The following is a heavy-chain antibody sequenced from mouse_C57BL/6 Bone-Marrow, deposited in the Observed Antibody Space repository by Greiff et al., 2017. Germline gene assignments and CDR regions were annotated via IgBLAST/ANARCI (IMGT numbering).Heavy chain of an antibody. CDR1: GFNIKDDY. V-gene: IGHV14-4*01. CDR2: LDPENGAT. J-gene: IGHJ4*01. CDR3: TMVTTSYYYARDY. D-gene: IGHD2-2*01. Sequence: VQLQQSGAELVRPGASVKLSCTASGFNIKDDYMHWVKQRPEQGLAWIGWLDPENGATEYASKFQGKATITADTSSNTAYLQLSSLTSVDTAVYYGTMVTTSYYYARDYWGQGTSVTVSS.